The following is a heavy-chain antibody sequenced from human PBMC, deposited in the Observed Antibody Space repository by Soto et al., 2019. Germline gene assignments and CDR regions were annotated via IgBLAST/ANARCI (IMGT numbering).Heavy chain of an antibody. CDR3: ARDVLEEYSSSWPDAFDI. CDR1: GYTFTSYD. J-gene: IGHJ3*02. D-gene: IGHD6-13*01. CDR2: MNPNSGNT. V-gene: IGHV1-8*01. Sequence: ASVKVSCKASGYTFTSYDINWVRQATGQGLEWMGWMNPNSGNTGYAQKFQGRVTMTRNTSISTAYMELSSLRSEDTAVYYCARDVLEEYSSSWPDAFDIWGQGTMVTVSS.